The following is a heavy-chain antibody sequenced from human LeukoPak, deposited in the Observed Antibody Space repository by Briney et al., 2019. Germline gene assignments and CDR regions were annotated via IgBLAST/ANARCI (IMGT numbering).Heavy chain of an antibody. V-gene: IGHV3-30*04. CDR2: ISYDGSNK. Sequence: GGSLRLSCAASGFTFSSYAMHWVRQAPGKGLEWVAVISYDGSNKYYTDSVKGRFTISRDNSKNTLYLQMNSLRAEDTAVYYCARDRDDILPGSLDYYYGMDVWGKGTTVTVSS. J-gene: IGHJ6*04. CDR3: ARDRDDILPGSLDYYYGMDV. CDR1: GFTFSSYA. D-gene: IGHD3-9*01.